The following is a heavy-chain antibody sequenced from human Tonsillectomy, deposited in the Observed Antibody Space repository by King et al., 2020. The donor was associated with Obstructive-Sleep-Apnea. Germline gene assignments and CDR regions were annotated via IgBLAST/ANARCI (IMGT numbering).Heavy chain of an antibody. Sequence: VQLVESGAEVEKPGASVKLSCKASGYTFTDYYIHWVRQAPGQGLEWMGWISPYSGGANYAQRFQDRVTMTRDTSISTAYMELTRLRSDDTAVYYCARDRSGWYKGWFDPWGQGTLVTVSS. V-gene: IGHV1-2*02. CDR1: GYTFTDYY. D-gene: IGHD6-19*01. J-gene: IGHJ5*02. CDR3: ARDRSGWYKGWFDP. CDR2: ISPYSGGA.